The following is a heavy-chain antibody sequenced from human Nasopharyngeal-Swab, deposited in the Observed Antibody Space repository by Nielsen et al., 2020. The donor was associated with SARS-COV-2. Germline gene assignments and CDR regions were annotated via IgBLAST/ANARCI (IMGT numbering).Heavy chain of an antibody. Sequence: GESLKISCAASGFTFSSYWMSWVRQAPGKGLEWVANIKQDGSEKYYVDSVKGRFTISRDNAKNSLYLQMNSLRAEDTAVYYCAREGYGDYAYYFDYWGQGTLVTVSS. CDR3: AREGYGDYAYYFDY. J-gene: IGHJ4*02. D-gene: IGHD4-17*01. CDR1: GFTFSSYW. V-gene: IGHV3-7*01. CDR2: IKQDGSEK.